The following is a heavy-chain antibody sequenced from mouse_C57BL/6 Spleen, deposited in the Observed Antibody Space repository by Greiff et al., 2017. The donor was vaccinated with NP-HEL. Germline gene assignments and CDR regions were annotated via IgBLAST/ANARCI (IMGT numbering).Heavy chain of an antibody. V-gene: IGHV5-16*01. J-gene: IGHJ2*01. CDR3: ATASTVVGRGYFDY. D-gene: IGHD1-1*01. CDR2: INYDGSST. CDR1: GFTFSDYY. Sequence: EVHVVESEGGLVQPGSSMKLSCTASGFTFSDYYMAWVRQVPEKGLEWVANINYDGSSTYYQDSLKSRFIISRDNATNILYLQMSSLKSEDSATNYGATASTVVGRGYFDYWGQGTTLTVSS.